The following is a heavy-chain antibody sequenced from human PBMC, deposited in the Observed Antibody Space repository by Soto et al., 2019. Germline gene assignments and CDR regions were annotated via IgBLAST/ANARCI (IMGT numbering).Heavy chain of an antibody. CDR3: ARGARRGYYYDSSGYSDVCWFDP. CDR1: GGSVSSGSYY. Sequence: SETLSLTCTVSGGSVSSGSYYWSWIRQPPGKGLEWIGYIYYSGSTNYNPSLKSRVTISVDTSKNQFSLKLSSVTAADTAVYYCARGARRGYYYDSSGYSDVCWFDPWGQGTLVTVSS. D-gene: IGHD3-22*01. CDR2: IYYSGST. J-gene: IGHJ5*02. V-gene: IGHV4-61*01.